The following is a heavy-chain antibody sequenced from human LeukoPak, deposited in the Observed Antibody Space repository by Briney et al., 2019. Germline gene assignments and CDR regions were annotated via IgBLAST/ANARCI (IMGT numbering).Heavy chain of an antibody. CDR1: GGSISSYY. CDR2: IYYSGST. CDR3: AREDYDILTGYYTEYFQH. Sequence: SETLSLTCTVSGGSISSYYWSWIRQPPGKGLEWIGYIYYSGSTNYNPSLKSRVTISVDTSKNQFSLKLSSVTAADTAVYYCAREDYDILTGYYTEYFQHWGQGTLVTVSS. J-gene: IGHJ1*01. V-gene: IGHV4-59*12. D-gene: IGHD3-9*01.